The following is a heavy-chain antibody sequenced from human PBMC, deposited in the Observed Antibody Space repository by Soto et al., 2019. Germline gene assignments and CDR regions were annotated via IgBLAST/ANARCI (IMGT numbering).Heavy chain of an antibody. Sequence: VHLSESGGGLVQPGGSLRLSCAASGFTFSSSAMSWVRQAPGKGLEWVATFRESGGTTHYADSVKGRFTISRDASKNLLNLKINSRRAENTAIYYCAKVSNWGIISPTHAYWGQGTRVTVSS. J-gene: IGHJ4*02. CDR1: GFTFSSSA. CDR3: AKVSNWGIISPTHAY. D-gene: IGHD3-16*01. V-gene: IGHV3-23*01. CDR2: FRESGGTT.